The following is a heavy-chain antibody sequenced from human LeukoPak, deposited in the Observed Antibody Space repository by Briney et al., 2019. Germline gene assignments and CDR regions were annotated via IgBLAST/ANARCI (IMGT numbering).Heavy chain of an antibody. CDR1: GYTFTGYY. CDR2: INPNNGAT. V-gene: IGHV1-2*06. CDR3: TRESGSYHGDDY. D-gene: IGHD1-26*01. J-gene: IGHJ4*02. Sequence: ASVKVSCKASGYTFTGYYMHWVRQAPGQGLEWMGRINPNNGATNYAQKLQGRVTITGDTSISTAYMELSSLRSDDTAVYYCTRESGSYHGDDYWGQGTLVTVSS.